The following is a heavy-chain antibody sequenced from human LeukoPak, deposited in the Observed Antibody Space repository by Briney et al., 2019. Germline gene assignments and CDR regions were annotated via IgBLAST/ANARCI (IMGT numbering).Heavy chain of an antibody. CDR3: ARETYYYGSGSYWNDAFDI. J-gene: IGHJ3*02. CDR2: IYYSGST. Sequence: SETLSLTCTVSGGSISSGDYYWSWIRQPPGKGLEWIGYIYYSGSTYYNPSLKSRVTISVYTSKNQFSLKLSSVTAADTAVYYCARETYYYGSGSYWNDAFDIWGQGTMVTVSS. D-gene: IGHD3-10*01. CDR1: GGSISSGDYY. V-gene: IGHV4-30-4*08.